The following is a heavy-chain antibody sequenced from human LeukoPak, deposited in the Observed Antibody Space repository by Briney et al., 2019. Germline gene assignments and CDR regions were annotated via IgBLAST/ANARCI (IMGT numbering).Heavy chain of an antibody. CDR3: AKDLSITMSPHAFDI. CDR1: GFTFSSYA. J-gene: IGHJ3*02. V-gene: IGHV3-23*01. Sequence: GSLRLSCAASGFTFSSYAMSWVRQAPGKGLEWVSALSGSGGSTYSADSVKGRFTISRDNSKNTLYLQMNSLRAEDTAVYYCAKDLSITMSPHAFDIWGQGTMATVSS. D-gene: IGHD3-22*01. CDR2: LSGSGGST.